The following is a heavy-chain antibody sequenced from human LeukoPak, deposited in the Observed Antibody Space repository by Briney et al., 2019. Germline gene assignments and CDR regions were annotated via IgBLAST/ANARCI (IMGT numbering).Heavy chain of an antibody. CDR3: AKDPRVGSRVATPCH. J-gene: IGHJ4*02. D-gene: IGHD5-24*01. CDR1: GFTFSSYA. CDR2: ISGSGGST. Sequence: GGSLRLSCAATGFTFSSYAMSWVRQAPGKGLEWVSAISGSGGSTYYADSVKGRFTISRDNSKSTLFLQMNSLRAEDTAVYYCAKDPRVGSRVATPCHWGQGTLVTVSS. V-gene: IGHV3-23*01.